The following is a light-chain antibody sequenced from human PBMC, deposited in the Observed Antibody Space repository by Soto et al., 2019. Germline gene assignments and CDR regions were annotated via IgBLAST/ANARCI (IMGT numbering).Light chain of an antibody. V-gene: IGKV1-5*03. Sequence: DIQMTQSPSTLSGSVGDRVTITCRASQTISSWLAWYQQKPGKAPKLLIYKASTLKSGVPSRFSGSGSGTKFPHTISSLQLDDFTTYNCQHYNSNPAAFDQGTKGKL. CDR2: KAS. CDR3: QHYNSNPAA. J-gene: IGKJ1*01. CDR1: QTISSW.